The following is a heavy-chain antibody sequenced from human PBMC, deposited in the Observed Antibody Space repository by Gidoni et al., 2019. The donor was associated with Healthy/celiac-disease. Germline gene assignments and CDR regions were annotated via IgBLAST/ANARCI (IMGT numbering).Heavy chain of an antibody. V-gene: IGHV3-7*01. CDR3: ARDLGDYGDPYDAFDI. Sequence: EVQLVESGGGLVQPGGSLRLSCAASGFTFSSYWMSWVRQAPGKGLEWVANIKQDGSEKYYVDSVKGRFTISRDNAKNSLYLQRNSLRAEDTAVYYCARDLGDYGDPYDAFDIWGQGTMVTVSS. D-gene: IGHD4-17*01. CDR1: GFTFSSYW. CDR2: IKQDGSEK. J-gene: IGHJ3*02.